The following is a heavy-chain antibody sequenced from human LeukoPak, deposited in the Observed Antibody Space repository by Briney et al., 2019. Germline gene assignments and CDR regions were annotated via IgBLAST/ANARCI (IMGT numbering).Heavy chain of an antibody. D-gene: IGHD3-10*01. CDR2: INPSGDST. Sequence: GASVKVSCKASGYTFTSYDINWVRQATGQGLEWMGMINPSGDSTSYAQKFQGTVTMTGDTSTSTVYMELSSLRSEDTAVYYCARGLGSASYYDYWGQGTLVTVSS. J-gene: IGHJ4*02. CDR3: ARGLGSASYYDY. CDR1: GYTFTSYD. V-gene: IGHV1-46*01.